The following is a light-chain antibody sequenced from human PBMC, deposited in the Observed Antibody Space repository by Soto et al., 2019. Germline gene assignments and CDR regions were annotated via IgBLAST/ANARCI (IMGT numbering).Light chain of an antibody. J-gene: IGKJ1*01. CDR3: QQYNNWLKT. CDR2: GAS. Sequence: EIVMTQSPATLSVSPGERATHSRRASQSVSSNLAWYQQKPGQAPRLLIYGASTRATGIPARFSGSGSGTEFTLTISSLQSEDFAVYYCQQYNNWLKTFGQGTKV. CDR1: QSVSSN. V-gene: IGKV3-15*01.